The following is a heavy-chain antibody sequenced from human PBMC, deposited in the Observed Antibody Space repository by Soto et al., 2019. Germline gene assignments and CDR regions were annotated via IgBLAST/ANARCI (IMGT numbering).Heavy chain of an antibody. V-gene: IGHV5-10-1*01. D-gene: IGHD6-6*01. CDR2: IDPSDSYT. CDR1: GYSFTSYW. Sequence: GESLKISCKGSGYSFTSYWISWVRQMPGKGLEWMGRIDPSDSYTNYSPSFQGHVTISADKSISTAYLQRSSLKASDTAMYYCARHAGIAARPVYYYGMDVWGQGTTVTVSS. CDR3: ARHAGIAARPVYYYGMDV. J-gene: IGHJ6*02.